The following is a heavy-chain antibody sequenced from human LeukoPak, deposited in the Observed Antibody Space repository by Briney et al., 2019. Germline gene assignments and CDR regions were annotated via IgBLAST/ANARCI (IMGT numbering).Heavy chain of an antibody. CDR1: GFTFSSYG. Sequence: GGSLRLSXAASGFTFSSYGMHWVRQAPGKGMEWVAFIRYDGSNKYCADSVKGRFTISRDNSKNTLYLQMNSLRAEDTAVYYCAKRTTGKGTVTIDYWGQGTLVTVSS. CDR3: AKRTTGKGTVTIDY. V-gene: IGHV3-30*02. CDR2: IRYDGSNK. J-gene: IGHJ4*02. D-gene: IGHD4-17*01.